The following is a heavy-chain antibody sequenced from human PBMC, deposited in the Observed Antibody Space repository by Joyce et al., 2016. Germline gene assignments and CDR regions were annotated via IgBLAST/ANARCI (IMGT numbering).Heavy chain of an antibody. CDR2: INHRGST. CDR3: ARGGYSTSWIPYY. D-gene: IGHD6-13*01. CDR1: GGSFSGYY. Sequence: QVQLQQWGAGLLKPSETLSLTCTVYGGSFSGYYWSWIRQPPGKGLKWIGEINHRGSTNYIPSLKSRVSISVVTSKKQFSLKLSSVTAADTAVYYCARGGYSTSWIPYYWGQGTLITVSS. V-gene: IGHV4-34*01. J-gene: IGHJ4*02.